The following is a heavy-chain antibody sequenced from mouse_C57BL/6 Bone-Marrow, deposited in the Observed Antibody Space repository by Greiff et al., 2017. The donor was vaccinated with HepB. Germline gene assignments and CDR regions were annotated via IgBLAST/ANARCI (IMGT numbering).Heavy chain of an antibody. Sequence: QVQLQKSGPGLVQPSQSLSITCTVSGFSLTSYGVHWVRQSPGKGLEWLGVIWSGGSTDYNAAFISRLSISKDNSKSQVFFKMNSLQADDTAIYYCARKAGIGNYWYFDVWGTGTTVTVSS. J-gene: IGHJ1*03. CDR1: GFSLTSYG. CDR3: ARKAGIGNYWYFDV. D-gene: IGHD2-1*01. CDR2: IWSGGST. V-gene: IGHV2-2*01.